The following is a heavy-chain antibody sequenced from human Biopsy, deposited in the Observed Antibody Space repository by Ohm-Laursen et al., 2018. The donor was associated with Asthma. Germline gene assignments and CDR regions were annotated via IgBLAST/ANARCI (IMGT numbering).Heavy chain of an antibody. CDR1: GDIFSSFG. Sequence: SSVKVSCKASGDIFSSFGIKWVRLAPGQGLEWMGGIIPIYGTTHTAQKFQGRVTITADESTSTAYMELTGLRTEDTAVYYCARGGYYGDRRQHNGLDVWGQGTTVTVSS. V-gene: IGHV1-69*01. CDR3: ARGGYYGDRRQHNGLDV. J-gene: IGHJ6*02. CDR2: IIPIYGTT. D-gene: IGHD4-17*01.